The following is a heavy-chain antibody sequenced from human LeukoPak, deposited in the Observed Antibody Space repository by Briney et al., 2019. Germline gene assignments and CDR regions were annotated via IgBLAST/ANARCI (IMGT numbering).Heavy chain of an antibody. Sequence: ASVKVSCKTSEYTFSDYGIQWVRQAPGQRLEWMGWINTGSGNTKYSQKLQGRLTITRDTSASTAYMEVSSLRSEDTAVYFCARESYTSRPHFDYWGQGTLVTVSS. J-gene: IGHJ4*02. CDR1: EYTFSDYG. CDR2: INTGSGNT. CDR3: ARESYTSRPHFDY. D-gene: IGHD6-6*01. V-gene: IGHV1-3*04.